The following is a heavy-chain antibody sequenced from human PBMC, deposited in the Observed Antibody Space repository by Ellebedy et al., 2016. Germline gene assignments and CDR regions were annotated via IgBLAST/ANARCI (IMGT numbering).Heavy chain of an antibody. CDR3: ARGGMQYFEN. D-gene: IGHD2-8*01. J-gene: IGHJ4*02. Sequence: GGSLRLSCAASGFSFSSYAMSWVRQAPGKGPEWVSTITGSGDRTNYADSVKGRFTTSRDNSKNTLYLQLDSLRAEDTAIYYCARGGMQYFENWGQGTLVTVSS. CDR1: GFSFSSYA. V-gene: IGHV3-23*01. CDR2: ITGSGDRT.